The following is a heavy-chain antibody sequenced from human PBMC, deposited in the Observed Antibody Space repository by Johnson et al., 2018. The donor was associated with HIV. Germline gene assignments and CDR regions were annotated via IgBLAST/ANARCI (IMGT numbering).Heavy chain of an antibody. D-gene: IGHD2-8*02. CDR1: GFTFSSYG. V-gene: IGHV3-30*02. Sequence: QVQLVESGGGLVQPGGSLRLSCAASGFTFSSYGMHWVRQAPGKGLEWVAFIRYDGSNKYYADSVKGRFTISRDNSKNTLYLQMNSLRAEDTAVYYCARGGYCTGGVCLGDACDIWGQGTMVTVSS. J-gene: IGHJ3*02. CDR3: ARGGYCTGGVCLGDACDI. CDR2: IRYDGSNK.